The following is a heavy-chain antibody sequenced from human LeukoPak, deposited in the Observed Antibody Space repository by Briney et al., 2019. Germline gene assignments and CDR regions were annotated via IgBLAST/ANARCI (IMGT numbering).Heavy chain of an antibody. CDR1: RGSISSYY. D-gene: IGHD3-10*01. CDR3: ARSHSTWFVDH. Sequence: SETLSLTCSVSRGSISSYYWTWIRQPAGKGLEWIGRMYSSGTTSYNPSLKSRVTMSVDTSKNQFSLRLTPVPAADTAVYYCARSHSTWFVDHWGQGTLVTVSS. CDR2: MYSSGTT. J-gene: IGHJ5*02. V-gene: IGHV4-4*07.